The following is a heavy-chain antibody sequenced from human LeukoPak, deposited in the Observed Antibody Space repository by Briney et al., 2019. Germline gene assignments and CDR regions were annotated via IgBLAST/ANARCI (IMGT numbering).Heavy chain of an antibody. V-gene: IGHV4-34*01. CDR3: ARGSEPCSSTSCYYAFDL. Sequence: SETLSLTCAVYGGSFSGYYWSWIRQPPGKGLEWIGEINHGGSTNYNPSLKSRITISVDASKNQFSLKLSSVTAADTAVYYCARGSEPCSSTSCYYAFDLWGQGTMLTVSS. CDR2: INHGGST. CDR1: GGSFSGYY. J-gene: IGHJ3*01. D-gene: IGHD2-2*01.